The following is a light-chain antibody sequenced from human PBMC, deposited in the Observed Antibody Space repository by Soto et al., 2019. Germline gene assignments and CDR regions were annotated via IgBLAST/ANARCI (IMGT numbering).Light chain of an antibody. V-gene: IGLV1-44*01. Sequence: QSVLTQPPSASGTPGQRVTISCSGSSSNIGSNTVNWYQQLPGTAPKLLIYSNNQRPSGVPDRFSGSKSGTSASLAISGRQSEDEADYYCAAWDDSLNGSHVVFGGGTKLTVL. CDR2: SNN. CDR3: AAWDDSLNGSHVV. J-gene: IGLJ2*01. CDR1: SSNIGSNT.